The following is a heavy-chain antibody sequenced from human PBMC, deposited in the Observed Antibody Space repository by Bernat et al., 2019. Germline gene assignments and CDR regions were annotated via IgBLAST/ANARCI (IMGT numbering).Heavy chain of an antibody. V-gene: IGHV3-74*01. D-gene: IGHD4-23*01. CDR3: ARDPGYGGYSYFES. J-gene: IGHJ4*02. Sequence: EVQLVESGGGLVQPGGSLRLSCAASGFTFSTYWMHWVRQVSGKGLEWVSRISGGGSRTTYADSVKGRFTISRDNAKNTLYLQMNSLRAEDTAVYYCARDPGYGGYSYFESWGQGTLVTVSS. CDR2: ISGGGSRT. CDR1: GFTFSTYW.